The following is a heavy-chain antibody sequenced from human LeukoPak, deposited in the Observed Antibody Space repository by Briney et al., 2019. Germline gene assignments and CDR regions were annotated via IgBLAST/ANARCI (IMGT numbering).Heavy chain of an antibody. J-gene: IGHJ4*02. CDR3: ARTISGWYYFDY. D-gene: IGHD6-13*01. Sequence: SETLSLTCSVSGGSNSAYYWSWIRQPPGKGLEWIGYINYSGRTDYNPSLKGRVTISVDTSKNQFSLKLSSVTAADTAVSYCARTISGWYYFDYWGQGTLVTVSS. CDR1: GGSNSAYY. CDR2: INYSGRT. V-gene: IGHV4-59*08.